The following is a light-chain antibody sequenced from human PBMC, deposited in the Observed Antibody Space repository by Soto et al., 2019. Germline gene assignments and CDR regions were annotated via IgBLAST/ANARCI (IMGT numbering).Light chain of an antibody. V-gene: IGKV3-20*01. J-gene: IGKJ4*01. CDR2: GAS. Sequence: TQSPGTLSLSPGERATLSCRASQSVSSSYLAWYQQKPGQAPRQLIYGASSRATGIPDRFSGSGSGTDFTLTITRLEPEDFAVYYCQHYRTSFGGGTRVEI. CDR1: QSVSSSY. CDR3: QHYRTS.